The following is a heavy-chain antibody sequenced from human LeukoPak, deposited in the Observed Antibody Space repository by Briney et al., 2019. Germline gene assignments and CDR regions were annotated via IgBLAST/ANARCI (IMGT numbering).Heavy chain of an antibody. Sequence: GGSLRLSCAASGFTFSSYAMSWVRQAPGKGLEWVSAISGSGGSTYYADSVKGRFTISRDNSKNTLYLQMNSLRAEDTAVYYCAKSGDCSSTSCQKTDYYYMDVWGKGTTVTVSS. CDR2: ISGSGGST. V-gene: IGHV3-23*01. D-gene: IGHD2-2*01. CDR3: AKSGDCSSTSCQKTDYYYMDV. CDR1: GFTFSSYA. J-gene: IGHJ6*03.